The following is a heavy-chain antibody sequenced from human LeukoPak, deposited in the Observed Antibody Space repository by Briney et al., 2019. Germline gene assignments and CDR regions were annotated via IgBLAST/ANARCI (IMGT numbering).Heavy chain of an antibody. V-gene: IGHV4-59*01. CDR3: ARQISGTYGSSPVFVS. Sequence: KPSETLSLTCSVSGGSISGNYWSWIRQSPEKGLEWIGYIHSRGGTNYNPSLKSRVTITVDTSNNQFSLKMTSMTAADTAVYYCARQISGTYGSSPVFVSWGQGSLVTVSS. J-gene: IGHJ4*02. CDR1: GGSISGNY. D-gene: IGHD2-8*01. CDR2: IHSRGGT.